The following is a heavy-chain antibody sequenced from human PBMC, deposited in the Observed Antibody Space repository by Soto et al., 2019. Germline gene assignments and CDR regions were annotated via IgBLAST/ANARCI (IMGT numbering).Heavy chain of an antibody. D-gene: IGHD2-2*01. V-gene: IGHV5-10-1*01. CDR3: TRRASSSFYHFDF. J-gene: IGHJ4*02. CDR1: GYSFTAYW. Sequence: PGESPKISCQASGYSFTAYWITWVRQMPGKGLEWMATIDPSDSYVDYSPSFRGHVTFSVDRSITTVYLQWNSLKASDSAMYFCTRRASSSFYHFDFWGQGALVTVSS. CDR2: IDPSDSYV.